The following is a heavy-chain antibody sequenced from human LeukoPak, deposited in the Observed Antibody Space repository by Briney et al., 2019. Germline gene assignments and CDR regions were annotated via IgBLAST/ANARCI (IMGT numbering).Heavy chain of an antibody. CDR1: GGSISSSSYY. J-gene: IGHJ5*02. Sequence: SETLSLTCTVSGGSISSSSYYWGWIRQPPGKGLELIGSIYYSGSTYYNPSLKSRVTISVDTSKNQFSLKLSSVTAADTAVYYCASRDGYNFPLGFDPWGQGTLATVSS. D-gene: IGHD5-24*01. CDR3: ASRDGYNFPLGFDP. V-gene: IGHV4-39*01. CDR2: IYYSGST.